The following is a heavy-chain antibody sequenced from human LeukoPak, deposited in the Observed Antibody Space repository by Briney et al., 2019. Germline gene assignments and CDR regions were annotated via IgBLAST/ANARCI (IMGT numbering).Heavy chain of an antibody. V-gene: IGHV1-18*01. J-gene: IGHJ4*02. D-gene: IGHD3-10*01. Sequence: ASVKVSCKASGYTFTSYGISWVRQAPGQGLEWMGWISAYNGNTNYAQKLQGRVTMTTDTSTSTAYMELRSLRSDDTAVYYCARGITMVRGVITACPFDYWGQGTLATVSS. CDR1: GYTFTSYG. CDR3: ARGITMVRGVITACPFDY. CDR2: ISAYNGNT.